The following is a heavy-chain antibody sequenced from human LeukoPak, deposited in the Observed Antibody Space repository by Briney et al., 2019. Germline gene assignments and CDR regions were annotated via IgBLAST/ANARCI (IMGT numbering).Heavy chain of an antibody. CDR3: ANTGAFDI. Sequence: GGSLRLSCAASGFTFSTYSVNWVRQAPGKGLEWVSYISPSSSTIYYADSVKGRFTISRDNAKNSLYLQMNSLRAEDTAVYYCANTGAFDIWGQGTMVTVSS. CDR1: GFTFSTYS. J-gene: IGHJ3*02. CDR2: ISPSSSTI. V-gene: IGHV3-48*04.